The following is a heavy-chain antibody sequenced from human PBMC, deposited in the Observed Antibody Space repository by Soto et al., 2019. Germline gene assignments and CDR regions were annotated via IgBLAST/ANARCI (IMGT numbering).Heavy chain of an antibody. Sequence: QVQLVQSGAEVKKPGSSVKVSCQASGGTFNNFAFTWVRQAPGQGLEWLGGIMPVFHTTNIAQTFQDRITVTADDFTTTVYMEMTSLRYDDTAVYYCATATISPVSATLYHYGMDVWGLGTTVTVSS. CDR2: IMPVFHTT. CDR3: ATATISPVSATLYHYGMDV. D-gene: IGHD6-25*01. V-gene: IGHV1-69*01. CDR1: GGTFNNFA. J-gene: IGHJ6*02.